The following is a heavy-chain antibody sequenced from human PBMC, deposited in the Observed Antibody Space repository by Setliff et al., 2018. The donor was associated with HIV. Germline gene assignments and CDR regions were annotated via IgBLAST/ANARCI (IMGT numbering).Heavy chain of an antibody. CDR2: MNPNSGNT. V-gene: IGHV1-8*03. CDR1: GYIFTSYD. D-gene: IGHD1-26*01. CDR3: ARGYLISGTQKSYYMDV. Sequence: ASVKVSCKASGYIFTSYDINWVRQATGQGLEWMGWMNPNSGNTGYAQKLQGRVTITRNTSINTAYMELSSLRSEDTAVYYRARGYLISGTQKSYYMDVWGKGTTVTVS. J-gene: IGHJ6*03.